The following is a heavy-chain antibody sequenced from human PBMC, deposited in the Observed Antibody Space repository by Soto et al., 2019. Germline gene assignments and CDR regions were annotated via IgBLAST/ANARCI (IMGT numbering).Heavy chain of an antibody. CDR3: ARVRVLANYGMDD. J-gene: IGHJ6*02. CDR1: GSRLTSSG. D-gene: IGHD3-3*02. V-gene: IGHV1-18*01. CDR2: ISAYNGNT. Sequence: APVRDYCVPSGSRLTSSGGSWVRHKPGQGLEWMGWISAYNGNTNYAQKLQGRVTMTTYTSTSTAYMELRRLRSDDTSAVYCARVRVLANYGMDDLRQET.